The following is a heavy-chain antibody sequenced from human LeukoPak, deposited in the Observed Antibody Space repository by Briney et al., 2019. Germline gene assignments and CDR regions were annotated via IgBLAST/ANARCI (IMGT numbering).Heavy chain of an antibody. J-gene: IGHJ6*02. D-gene: IGHD3-3*01. CDR3: ARDGYDFWSGYRPESYYYYGMDV. CDR1: GFTFSSYG. CDR2: IWYDGSNK. Sequence: GGSLRLSCAASGFTFSSYGMHWVRQAPGKGLEWVAVIWYDGSNKYYADSVKGRFTISRDNSKNTLYLQMNSLRAEDTAVYYCARDGYDFWSGYRPESYYYYGMDVWGQGTTVTVSS. V-gene: IGHV3-33*01.